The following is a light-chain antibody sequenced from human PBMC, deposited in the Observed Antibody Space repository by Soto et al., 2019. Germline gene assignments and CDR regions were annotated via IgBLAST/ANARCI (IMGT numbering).Light chain of an antibody. V-gene: IGLV2-14*01. CDR1: SSDVGGYNY. CDR3: SSYTSSSTLNV. J-gene: IGLJ1*01. Sequence: QSVLTQPASVSGSHLQSITISCTGTSSDVGGYNYVSWYQQHPGKAPKLMIYDVSNRPSGVSNRFSGSKSGNTASLTISGLQAEDEADYYCSSYTSSSTLNVFGTGTKVTVL. CDR2: DVS.